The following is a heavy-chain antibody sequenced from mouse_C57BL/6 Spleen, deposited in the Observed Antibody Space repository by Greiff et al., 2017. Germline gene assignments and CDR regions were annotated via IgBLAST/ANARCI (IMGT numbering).Heavy chain of an antibody. CDR2: IDPNGGGT. D-gene: IGHD2-4*01. CDR1: GYTFTSYW. Sequence: QVQLQQPGAELVKPGASVKLSCKASGYTFTSYWMHWVKQRPGRGLEWIGRIDPNGGGTKYNEKFKSKATLTVDKPSSTAYMQLSSLTSEDSAVYYCARPGYYDYGDAMDYWGQGTSVTVSS. CDR3: ARPGYYDYGDAMDY. J-gene: IGHJ4*01. V-gene: IGHV1-72*01.